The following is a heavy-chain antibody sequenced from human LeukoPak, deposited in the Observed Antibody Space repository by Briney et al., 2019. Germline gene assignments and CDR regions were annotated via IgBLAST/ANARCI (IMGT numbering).Heavy chain of an antibody. CDR3: ASSHPLGSNNDYYTPFDY. J-gene: IGHJ4*02. Sequence: SETLSLTCTVSGGSISNYYWSWIRQPPGRGLEWIGYMYYSGSTNYNPSLKSRVTISVDTSKNQFSLKLSSVTAADTAVYYCASSHPLGSNNDYYTPFDYWGQGTLVTVSS. D-gene: IGHD3-3*01. CDR1: GGSISNYY. CDR2: MYYSGST. V-gene: IGHV4-59*01.